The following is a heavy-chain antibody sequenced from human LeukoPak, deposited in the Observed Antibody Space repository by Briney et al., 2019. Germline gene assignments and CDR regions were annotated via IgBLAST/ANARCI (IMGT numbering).Heavy chain of an antibody. CDR2: IYSGGNT. J-gene: IGHJ4*02. CDR3: ATDRGYSSFDY. CDR1: GLSVSNNY. Sequence: PGGSLRLSCAASGLSVSNNYMTWVRQAPGKGLEWVSLIYSGGNTYYADSVKGRFTISRDNSKNTLYLQMNSLRAEDTAVYYCATDRGYSSFDYWGQGTLVTVSS. V-gene: IGHV3-53*01. D-gene: IGHD3-22*01.